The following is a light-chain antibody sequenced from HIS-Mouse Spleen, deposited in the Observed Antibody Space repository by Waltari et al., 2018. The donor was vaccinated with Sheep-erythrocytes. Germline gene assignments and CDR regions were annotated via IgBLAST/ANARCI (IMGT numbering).Light chain of an antibody. J-gene: IGLJ1*01. Sequence: QSVLTQPPSASGTPGQRVTISCSGSSANIGSITVNWYQQLPGTAPKPLIYSNNQRPSGVPDRFSGSKSGTSASLAISGLQSEDEADYYCAAWDDSLNGYVFGTGTKVTVL. CDR1: SANIGSIT. V-gene: IGLV1-44*01. CDR2: SNN. CDR3: AAWDDSLNGYV.